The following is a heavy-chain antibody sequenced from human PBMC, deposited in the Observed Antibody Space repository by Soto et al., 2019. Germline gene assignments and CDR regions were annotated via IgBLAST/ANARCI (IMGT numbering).Heavy chain of an antibody. D-gene: IGHD2-21*02. V-gene: IGHV3-23*01. Sequence: LRLSCAASGFTFSSYAMSWVRQAPGKGLEWVSAISGSGGSTYYADSVKGRFTISRDNAKNTLYLQMNSLRAEDTAVYYCAKANVVVTAIRGYFDYWGQGTLVTVSS. CDR1: GFTFSSYA. J-gene: IGHJ4*02. CDR3: AKANVVVTAIRGYFDY. CDR2: ISGSGGST.